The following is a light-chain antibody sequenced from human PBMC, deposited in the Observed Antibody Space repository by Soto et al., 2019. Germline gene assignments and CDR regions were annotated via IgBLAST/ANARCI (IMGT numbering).Light chain of an antibody. CDR2: DVS. CDR3: SSYTSTSTLYV. CDR1: SSDIGAHDY. Sequence: QSALTQPASVSGSPGQSITISCTGSSSDIGAHDYVSWYQQHPGKAPKVMIYDVSSRPSGVSNRFSGSKSGNTASLTISGLQAEDEADYYCSSYTSTSTLYVFGTGTKLTVL. J-gene: IGLJ1*01. V-gene: IGLV2-14*03.